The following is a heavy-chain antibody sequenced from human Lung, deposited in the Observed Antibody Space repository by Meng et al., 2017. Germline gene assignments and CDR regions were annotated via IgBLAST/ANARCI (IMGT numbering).Heavy chain of an antibody. CDR2: LGAHDGDT. Sequence: QVHPVQSGPEVKKPGASGKVSCKASDYTFTGYGVSWVRQAPGQGLEWMARLGAHDGDTSFGPKFQGRVTVTADRPTATAYMELRSLRFDDTAVYYCARGTPGRSYANYWGPGTLVTVSS. V-gene: IGHV1-18*01. CDR1: DYTFTGYG. D-gene: IGHD1-26*01. CDR3: ARGTPGRSYANY. J-gene: IGHJ4*02.